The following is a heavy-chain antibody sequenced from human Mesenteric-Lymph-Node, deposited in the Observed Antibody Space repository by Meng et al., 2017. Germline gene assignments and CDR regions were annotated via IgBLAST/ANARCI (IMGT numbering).Heavy chain of an antibody. D-gene: IGHD5-12*01. J-gene: IGHJ4*02. CDR2: IYYSGST. Sequence: VQLQESGPGLVKPSQTLSLIGTVSGGSISSGDYYWSWIRQPPGKGLEWIGYIYYSGSTYYNPSLKSRVTISVDTSKNQFSLRLSSVTAADTAVYYCARDLGVATSIAGFVYWGQGTLVTVSS. CDR3: ARDLGVATSIAGFVY. V-gene: IGHV4-30-4*01. CDR1: GGSISSGDYY.